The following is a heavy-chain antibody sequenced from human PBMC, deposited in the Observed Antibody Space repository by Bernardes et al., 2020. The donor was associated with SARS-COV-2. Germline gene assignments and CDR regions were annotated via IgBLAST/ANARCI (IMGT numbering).Heavy chain of an antibody. CDR2: MSPTSGNT. J-gene: IGHJ5*02. CDR3: AREYGSGSVNWFDP. D-gene: IGHD3-10*01. Sequence: ASVKVSCKASGYTFTSYDINWVRQATGQGLEWMGWMSPTSGNTGYVQKFQGRVTMTRDTSKSTAYMELSSLRSEDTAVYYCAREYGSGSVNWFDPWGQGTLVTVSS. CDR1: GYTFTSYD. V-gene: IGHV1-8*01.